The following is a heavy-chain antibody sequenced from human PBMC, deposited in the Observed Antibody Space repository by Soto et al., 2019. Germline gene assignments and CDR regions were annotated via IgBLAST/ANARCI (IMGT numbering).Heavy chain of an antibody. J-gene: IGHJ3*02. CDR3: ARAPYDFWSGYYSAFDI. CDR1: GGTFSSYA. Sequence: QVQLVQSGAEVKKPGSSVKVSCKASGGTFSSYAISWVRQAPGQGLEWMGGIIPIFGTANYAQKFQGRVTITADKSTSTVYMELSSLRSEDTDVYYCARAPYDFWSGYYSAFDIWGQGTMVTVSS. V-gene: IGHV1-69*06. D-gene: IGHD3-3*01. CDR2: IIPIFGTA.